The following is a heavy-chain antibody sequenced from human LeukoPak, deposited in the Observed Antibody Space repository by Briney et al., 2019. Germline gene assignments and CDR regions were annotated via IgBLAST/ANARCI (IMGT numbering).Heavy chain of an antibody. CDR2: ISSSSSYI. CDR1: GFTFSSYS. Sequence: GGSLRLSCAASGFTFSSYSMNWVRQAPGKGLEGVSYISSSSSYIYYADSVKGRFTISRDNAKNSLYLQMNSLRAEDTAVYYCAVWFGELFPPYWGQGTLVTVSS. J-gene: IGHJ4*02. D-gene: IGHD3-10*01. V-gene: IGHV3-21*05. CDR3: AVWFGELFPPY.